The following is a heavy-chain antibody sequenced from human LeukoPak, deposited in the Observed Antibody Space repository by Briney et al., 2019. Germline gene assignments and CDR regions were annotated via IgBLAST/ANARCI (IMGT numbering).Heavy chain of an antibody. D-gene: IGHD3-22*01. Sequence: PSETLSLTCTVSGGSISSYYWSWIRQPPGKGLEWIGYIYYSGSTNYNPSLKSRVTISVDTSKNQFSLKLSSVTAADTAVYYCARTGYYDSSGLIDYWGQGTLVTVSS. CDR3: ARTGYYDSSGLIDY. CDR1: GGSISSYY. J-gene: IGHJ4*02. CDR2: IYYSGST. V-gene: IGHV4-59*01.